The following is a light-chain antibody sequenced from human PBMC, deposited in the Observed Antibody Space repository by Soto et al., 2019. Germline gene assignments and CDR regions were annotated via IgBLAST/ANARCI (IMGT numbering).Light chain of an antibody. CDR1: QSVRSN. V-gene: IGKV3-11*01. CDR2: DAS. Sequence: EIVMTQSPATLSVSAGERATLSCRARQSVRSNLAWYQQKPGQAPRLLIYDASTRATGIPARFSGSGSGTDFTLTISSLEPEDFAVYYWQQRSNWPPITFGQGTRLEIK. CDR3: QQRSNWPPIT. J-gene: IGKJ5*01.